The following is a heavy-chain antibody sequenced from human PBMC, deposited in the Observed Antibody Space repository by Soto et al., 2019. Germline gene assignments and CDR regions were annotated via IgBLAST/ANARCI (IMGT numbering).Heavy chain of an antibody. CDR1: GGTFNNYA. CDR3: ASSYGTSWYGDW. CDR2: VIPIMGAP. D-gene: IGHD6-13*01. Sequence: QIQLVQSGAEVKKPGTSVKVSCKASGGTFNNYAVTWVRQAPGQGLEWMGGVIPIMGAPKYGQKFQGRITITADESTSTVYMELSSLRPEDTAIYYCASSYGTSWYGDWWGQGTLVTVSS. J-gene: IGHJ4*02. V-gene: IGHV1-69*01.